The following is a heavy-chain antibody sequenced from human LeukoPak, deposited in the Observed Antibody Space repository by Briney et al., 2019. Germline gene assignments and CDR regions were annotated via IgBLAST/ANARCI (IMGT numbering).Heavy chain of an antibody. CDR1: GFTFSSYA. D-gene: IGHD4-23*01. CDR3: TTVLRWTIGDDAFDI. CDR2: ISYDGSNK. V-gene: IGHV3-30*04. J-gene: IGHJ3*02. Sequence: PGGSLRLSCAASGFTFSSYAMHWVRQAPGKGLEWVAVISYDGSNKYYADSVKGRFTISRDNSKNTLYLQMNSLKTEDTAVYYCTTVLRWTIGDDAFDIWGQGTMVTVSS.